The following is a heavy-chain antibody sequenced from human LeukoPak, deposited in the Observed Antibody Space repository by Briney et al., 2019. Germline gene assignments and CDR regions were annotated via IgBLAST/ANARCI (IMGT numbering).Heavy chain of an antibody. D-gene: IGHD2-2*01. V-gene: IGHV5-51*01. CDR2: IYPGNSDI. J-gene: IGHJ4*02. CDR1: GYSFTTYW. CDR3: ARHLSSITGCPHY. Sequence: GESLKISCKGSGYSFTTYWIAWVRQMPGKGLEWMGVIYPGNSDITYSPSFQGQVTISVDKSISTAYLQWSSLKASDTAIYYCARHLSSITGCPHYWGQGTLVTVSS.